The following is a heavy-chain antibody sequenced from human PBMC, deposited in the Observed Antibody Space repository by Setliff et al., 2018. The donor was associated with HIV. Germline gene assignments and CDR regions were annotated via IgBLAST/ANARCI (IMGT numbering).Heavy chain of an antibody. CDR2: IYHSEST. D-gene: IGHD3-22*01. CDR3: ARDVGYDSDGYRHAFDI. CDR1: GFSISSRYY. J-gene: IGHJ3*02. Sequence: PSETLSLTCDVSGFSISSRYYWGWIRQSPGKGLEWIGNIYHSESTYYNPSLKSRVTMSVDTSKNQVSLRLISVTAADTALYYCARDVGYDSDGYRHAFDIWGQGTMVTVSS. V-gene: IGHV4-38-2*02.